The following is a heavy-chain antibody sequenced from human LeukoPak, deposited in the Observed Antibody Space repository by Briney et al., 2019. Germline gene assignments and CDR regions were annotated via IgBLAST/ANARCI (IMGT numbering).Heavy chain of an antibody. J-gene: IGHJ4*02. Sequence: ASVKVSCKASGYTFTGYYMHWVRQAPGQGLEWMGWINPNSGGTNYAQKFQGRVTMTRDTSISTAYMELSRLRSDDTAVYYCARGGFRSGWALYYFDYWGQGILVTVSS. V-gene: IGHV1-2*02. CDR3: ARGGFRSGWALYYFDY. CDR2: INPNSGGT. CDR1: GYTFTGYY. D-gene: IGHD6-19*01.